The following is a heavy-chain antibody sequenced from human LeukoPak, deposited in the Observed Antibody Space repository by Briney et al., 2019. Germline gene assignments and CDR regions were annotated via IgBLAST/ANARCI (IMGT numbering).Heavy chain of an antibody. D-gene: IGHD3-3*01. J-gene: IGHJ4*02. V-gene: IGHV1-69*05. CDR3: ARATYCDFWSGYPSLFFDY. CDR2: IIPIFGTA. CDR1: GGTFSSYA. Sequence: SVKVSCKASGGTFSSYAISWVRQAPGQGLEWMGGIIPIFGTANYAQKFQGRVTITTDESTSTAYMELSSLRSEDTAVYYCARATYCDFWSGYPSLFFDYWGQGTLVTVSS.